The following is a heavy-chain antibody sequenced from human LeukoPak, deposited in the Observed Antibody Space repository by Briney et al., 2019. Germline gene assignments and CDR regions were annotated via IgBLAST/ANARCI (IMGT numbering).Heavy chain of an antibody. CDR1: GFTFSSYA. D-gene: IGHD5-18*01. CDR3: AKDQEYSYNAARGFFDY. Sequence: PGGSLRLSCAASGFTFSSYAMSWVRQAPGKGLEWVSVMSGRCNSTFYADSVKGRFTISRDNSKNTLYLQMNSLRVEDTAMYYCAKDQEYSYNAARGFFDYWGQGTLVTVSS. J-gene: IGHJ4*02. V-gene: IGHV3-23*01. CDR2: MSGRCNST.